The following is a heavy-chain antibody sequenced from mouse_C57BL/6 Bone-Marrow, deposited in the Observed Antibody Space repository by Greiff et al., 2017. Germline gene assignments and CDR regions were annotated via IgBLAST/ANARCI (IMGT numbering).Heavy chain of an antibody. CDR2: IYPGSGST. CDR3: TRPYYSNYWYFDV. Sequence: QVPLLQPGAELVKPGASVKMSCKASGYTFTSYWITWVKQRPGQGLEWIGDIYPGSGSTNYNEKFKSKATLTVDTSSSTAYMQLSSLTSEDSAVYNCTRPYYSNYWYFDVWGTGTTVTVSS. V-gene: IGHV1-55*01. J-gene: IGHJ1*03. CDR1: GYTFTSYW. D-gene: IGHD2-5*01.